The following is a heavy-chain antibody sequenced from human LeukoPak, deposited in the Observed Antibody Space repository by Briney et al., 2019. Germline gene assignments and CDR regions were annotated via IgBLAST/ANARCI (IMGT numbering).Heavy chain of an antibody. CDR1: GFTFSSYG. J-gene: IGHJ4*02. V-gene: IGHV3-30*02. CDR3: ATSRLKMGYYFDY. CDR2: IRYDGSNK. D-gene: IGHD5-24*01. Sequence: GGSLRLSCAASGFTFSSYGMHWVRQAPGKGLEWVAFIRYDGSNKYYADSVKGRFTISRDNSKNTLYLQMNSLRAEDTAVYYCATSRLKMGYYFDYWGQGTLATVSS.